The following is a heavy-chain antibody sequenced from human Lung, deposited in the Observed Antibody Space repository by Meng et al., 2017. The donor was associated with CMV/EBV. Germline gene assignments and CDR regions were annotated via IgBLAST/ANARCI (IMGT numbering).Heavy chain of an antibody. CDR3: AKDSGRGGHLWFRGVDY. J-gene: IGHJ4*02. Sequence: SCAASGLTLSSYGVHWVRQAPGKGLEWVAFIRYDGDKKEYVDSVKGRFTISRDNSKNMVNLQMNSLRAEDTAVYYCAKDSGRGGHLWFRGVDYLGQGTLVTVSS. V-gene: IGHV3-30*02. CDR2: IRYDGDKK. CDR1: GLTLSSYG. D-gene: IGHD3-10*01.